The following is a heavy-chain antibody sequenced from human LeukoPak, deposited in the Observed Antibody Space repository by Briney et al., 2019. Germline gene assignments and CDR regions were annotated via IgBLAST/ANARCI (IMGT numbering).Heavy chain of an antibody. CDR2: IWYDGSNK. V-gene: IGHV3-33*01. CDR3: ARGGLDSSSWHQFDY. Sequence: PGRSLRLSCAASGFTFSSYGMHWVRQAPGKGLEWVAVIWYDGSNKYYADSVKGRFTISRDNSKNTLYLQMNSLRGEDTAVYYCARGGLDSSSWHQFDYWGQGTLVTVSS. J-gene: IGHJ4*02. D-gene: IGHD6-13*01. CDR1: GFTFSSYG.